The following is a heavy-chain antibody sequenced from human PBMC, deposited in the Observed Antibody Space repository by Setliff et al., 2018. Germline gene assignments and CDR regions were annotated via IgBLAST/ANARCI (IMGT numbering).Heavy chain of an antibody. V-gene: IGHV3-7*01. CDR1: GFIFSGYS. Sequence: GGSLRLSCAASGFIFSGYSMNWVRQTPGKGLEWVANIKEDGSEKYYVDSVKGRFTISRDNAKNSLYLQMNSLRAEDTAVYYCARDHAADYWGQGTLVTVSS. CDR2: IKEDGSEK. D-gene: IGHD6-13*01. CDR3: ARDHAADY. J-gene: IGHJ4*02.